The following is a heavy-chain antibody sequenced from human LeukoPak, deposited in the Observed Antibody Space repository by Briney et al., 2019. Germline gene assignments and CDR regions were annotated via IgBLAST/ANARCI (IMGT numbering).Heavy chain of an antibody. J-gene: IGHJ5*02. CDR3: ARPARPAAIAWFDP. Sequence: PSETLSLTCTVSGGSISSSSYYWGWIRQPPGKGLEWIGSIYYSGSTYYNPSLKSRVTISVDTSKNQFSLKLSSVTAADTAVYYCARPARPAAIAWFDPWGQGTLVTVSS. V-gene: IGHV4-39*07. D-gene: IGHD2-2*02. CDR1: GGSISSSSYY. CDR2: IYYSGST.